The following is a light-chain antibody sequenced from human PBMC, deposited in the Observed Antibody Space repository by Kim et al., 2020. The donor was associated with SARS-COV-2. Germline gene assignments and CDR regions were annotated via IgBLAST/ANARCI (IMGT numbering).Light chain of an antibody. CDR1: SLRSYY. V-gene: IGLV3-19*01. CDR2: GKN. J-gene: IGLJ2*01. Sequence: SSELTQDPAVSVALGQTVRITCQGDSLRSYYASWYQQKPGQPPVLVIYGKNNRPSGIPDRFSGSSSGNTASLTITGAQAEDEADYYCNSRDSSGNHVVFGGGTQLTVL. CDR3: NSRDSSGNHVV.